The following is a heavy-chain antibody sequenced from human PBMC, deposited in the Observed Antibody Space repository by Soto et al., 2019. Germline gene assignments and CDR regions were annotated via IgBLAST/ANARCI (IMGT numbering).Heavy chain of an antibody. CDR3: VRGNRGFDY. CDR1: GFTFSDRY. J-gene: IGHJ4*02. V-gene: IGHV3-72*01. Sequence: EVQLVESGGGLVPPGGSLRLSCEVSGFTFSDRYMDWVRQAPGRGLEWVGRSRNKANSYTTEYATSVKGRFTVSRDDSKNLFFLQMNSLKTEDTAVYYCVRGNRGFDYWGQGALVTVSS. CDR2: SRNKANSYTT. D-gene: IGHD2-21*01.